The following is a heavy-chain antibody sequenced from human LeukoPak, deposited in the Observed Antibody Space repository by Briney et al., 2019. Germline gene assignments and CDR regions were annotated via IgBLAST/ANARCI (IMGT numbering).Heavy chain of an antibody. Sequence: SETLSLTCGVSGGSIDITNYWSWVRQAPGKGLEWIGEISHDGTRNYNPSLRSRVAMSFDRANNHFSLSLAAVTAADTALYYCTRESRPFCPFAYWGQGVMVTVPS. CDR2: ISHDGTR. D-gene: IGHD3-3*01. V-gene: IGHV4-4*02. J-gene: IGHJ4*02. CDR3: TRESRPFCPFAY. CDR1: GGSIDITNY.